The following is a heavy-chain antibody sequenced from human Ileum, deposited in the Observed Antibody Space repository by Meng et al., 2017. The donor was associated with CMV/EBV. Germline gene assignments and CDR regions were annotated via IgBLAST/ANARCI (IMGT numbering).Heavy chain of an antibody. Sequence: QLRWSGSVRGLVKPSATLSLFCSGSGGPISSGISYWGWIRQPPGKGLEWIGSIYSIGTTFHNSSLKSRVSISVDTSKNQFSLTLNSVTAADTAVYYCARGAGWFDPWGQGTLVTVSS. CDR3: ARGAGWFDP. V-gene: IGHV4-39*07. J-gene: IGHJ5*02. D-gene: IGHD6-19*01. CDR2: IYSIGTT. CDR1: GGPISSGISY.